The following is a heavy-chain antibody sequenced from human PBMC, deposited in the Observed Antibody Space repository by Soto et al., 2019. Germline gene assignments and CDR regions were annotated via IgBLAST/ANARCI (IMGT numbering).Heavy chain of an antibody. V-gene: IGHV3-23*01. D-gene: IGHD6-6*01. CDR3: AKAIDSSFTRGYYFDY. CDR1: GFTFSSYA. Sequence: GGSLRLSCAASGFTFSSYAMSWVRQAPGKGLEWVSAISGSGGSTYYADSVKGRFTISRDNSKNTLYLQMNSLRAEDTAVYYCAKAIDSSFTRGYYFDYWGQGTLVTVSS. CDR2: ISGSGGST. J-gene: IGHJ4*02.